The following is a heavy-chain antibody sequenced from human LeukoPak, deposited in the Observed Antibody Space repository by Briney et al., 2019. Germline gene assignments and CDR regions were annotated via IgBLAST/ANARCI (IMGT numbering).Heavy chain of an antibody. CDR2: ISYGGSNK. CDR3: ARSLRGAVEAAPGVDY. Sequence: GGSLRLSCAASGFTFSSYAMHWVRQAPGKGLEWVAVISYGGSNKYYADSVKGRFTISRDNSKNTLYLQMNSLRAEDTAVYYCARSLRGAVEAAPGVDYWGQGTLVTVSS. CDR1: GFTFSSYA. D-gene: IGHD6-19*01. J-gene: IGHJ4*02. V-gene: IGHV3-30-3*01.